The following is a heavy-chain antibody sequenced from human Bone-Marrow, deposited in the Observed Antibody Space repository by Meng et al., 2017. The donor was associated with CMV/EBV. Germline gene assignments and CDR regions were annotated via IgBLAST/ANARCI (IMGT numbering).Heavy chain of an antibody. V-gene: IGHV4-39*01. CDR1: GGSISSSSYY. CDR2: IYYSGST. D-gene: IGHD1-14*01. CDR3: PYGRYYYYYGMDV. J-gene: IGHJ6*02. Sequence: GPLRLSCTVFGGSISSSSYYWGSIRQPPGKGLEWIGSIYYSGSTYYNPSLKSRVTIYVDTSKNQFSLKLSSVTAADTAVYYCPYGRYYYYYGMDVWGQGTTVTVSS.